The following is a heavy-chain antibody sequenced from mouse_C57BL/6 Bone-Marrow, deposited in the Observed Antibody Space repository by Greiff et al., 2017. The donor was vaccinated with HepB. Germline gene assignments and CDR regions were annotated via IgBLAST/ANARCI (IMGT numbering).Heavy chain of an antibody. CDR3: TSITTVVAPDYFDY. V-gene: IGHV14-4*01. J-gene: IGHJ2*01. CDR1: GFNIKDDY. Sequence: LVESGAELVRPGASVKLSCTASGFNIKDDYMHWVKQRPEQGLEWIGWIDPENGDTEYASKFQGKATITADTSSNTAYLQLSSLTSEDTAVYYCTSITTVVAPDYFDYWGQGTTLTVSS. CDR2: IDPENGDT. D-gene: IGHD1-1*01.